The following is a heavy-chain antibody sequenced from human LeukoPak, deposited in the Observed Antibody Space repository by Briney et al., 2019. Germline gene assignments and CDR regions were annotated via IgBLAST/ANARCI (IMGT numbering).Heavy chain of an antibody. J-gene: IGHJ6*03. CDR1: GYTFTSYD. CDR3: ARSPLYYYMDV. V-gene: IGHV1-8*03. Sequence: ASVKVSCKASGYTFTSYDINWVRQATGQGLEWMGWMNPNSGNTGYAQKFQGRVTITRNTSISTAYMELSSLRSEDTAVYYCARSPLYYYMDVWGKGTTVTVSS. CDR2: MNPNSGNT.